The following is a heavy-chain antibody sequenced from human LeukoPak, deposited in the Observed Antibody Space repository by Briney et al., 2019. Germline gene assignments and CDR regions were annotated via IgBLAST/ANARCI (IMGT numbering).Heavy chain of an antibody. J-gene: IGHJ4*02. CDR3: AKAWYSSSWYVDY. V-gene: IGHV3-30*18. CDR2: ISNDGSNK. Sequence: PGGSLRLSCAASGFTFSSYGMHWVRQAPGKGLEWVAVISNDGSNKYYADSVKGRFTISRDNSKNTLYLQMNSLRAEDTAVYYCAKAWYSSSWYVDYWGQGTLVLVSS. D-gene: IGHD6-13*01. CDR1: GFTFSSYG.